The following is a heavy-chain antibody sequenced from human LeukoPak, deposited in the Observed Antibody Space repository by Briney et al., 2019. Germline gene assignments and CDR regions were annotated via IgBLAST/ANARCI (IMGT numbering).Heavy chain of an antibody. V-gene: IGHV1-3*01. D-gene: IGHD5-18*01. CDR2: INAGNGNT. J-gene: IGHJ4*02. Sequence: ASVKISCKASGFTFTTYTIHWVRQAPGQRLEWMGWINAGNGNTKYSQKFQDRVTITRDTSASTAYMELSSLRSEDTAVCYCASDGWVTTYYFDYWGQGTLVTVSS. CDR1: GFTFTTYT. CDR3: ASDGWVTTYYFDY.